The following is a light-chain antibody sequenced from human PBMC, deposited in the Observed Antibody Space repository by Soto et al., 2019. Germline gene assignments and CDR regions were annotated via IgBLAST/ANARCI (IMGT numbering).Light chain of an antibody. CDR2: AAS. J-gene: IGKJ2*01. CDR1: QSISSY. Sequence: DIQMTQSPSSLSASVGDRVTITCRASQSISSYLNWYQQKPRKAPELLIYAASSLQSGVPSRFSGSGSETDFTLTISSLQPEDFATYYCQQSYSIPFTFGQGTKLEIK. CDR3: QQSYSIPFT. V-gene: IGKV1-39*01.